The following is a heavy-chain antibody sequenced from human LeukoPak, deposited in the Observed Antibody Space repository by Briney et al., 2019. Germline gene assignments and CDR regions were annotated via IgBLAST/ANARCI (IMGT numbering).Heavy chain of an antibody. J-gene: IGHJ5*02. CDR2: IYHSGST. CDR1: GYSISSAYY. CDR3: ARRKYSRGWYWFDP. V-gene: IGHV4-38-2*02. Sequence: PSDTLSLTCTVSGYSISSAYYWGWIRQPPGKGLEWIGNIYHSGSTYYNPSLKSRVTISVDMSKNQFSLKLSSVTAADTAVYYCARRKYSRGWYWFDPWGQGTLVTVSS. D-gene: IGHD6-19*01.